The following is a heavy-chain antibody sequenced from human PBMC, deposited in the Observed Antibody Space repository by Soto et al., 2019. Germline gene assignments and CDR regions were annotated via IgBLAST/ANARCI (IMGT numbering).Heavy chain of an antibody. CDR2: ISGSGGST. CDR3: AKDIGSGWYSSTGGFDY. Sequence: HPGGSLTLSCAASGFTFSSYAMSWVRQAPGKGLEWVSAISGSGGSTYYADSVKGRFTISRDNSKNTLYLQMNSLRAKDTAVYYCAKDIGSGWYSSTGGFDYWGQGTLVTVSS. J-gene: IGHJ4*02. V-gene: IGHV3-23*01. CDR1: GFTFSSYA. D-gene: IGHD6-19*01.